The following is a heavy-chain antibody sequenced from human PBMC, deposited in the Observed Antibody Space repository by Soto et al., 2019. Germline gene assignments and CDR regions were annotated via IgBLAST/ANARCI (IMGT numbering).Heavy chain of an antibody. V-gene: IGHV1-18*01. CDR1: GYTFTSYG. J-gene: IGHJ6*02. CDR2: ISAYNGNT. CDR3: ARGEYYYDSSGYYYYYYGMDV. Sequence: GASVKVSCKASGYTFTSYGISWVRQAPGQGLEWMGWISAYNGNTNYAQKLQGRVTMTTDTSTSTAYMELRSLRSDDTAVYHCARGEYYYDSSGYYYYYYGMDVWGQGTTVTVSS. D-gene: IGHD3-22*01.